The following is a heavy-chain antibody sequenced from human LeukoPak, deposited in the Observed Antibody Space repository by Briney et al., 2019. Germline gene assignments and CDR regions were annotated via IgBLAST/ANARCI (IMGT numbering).Heavy chain of an antibody. CDR2: IIPILGIA. V-gene: IGHV1-69*04. J-gene: IGHJ4*02. D-gene: IGHD3-22*01. CDR1: GGTFSSYA. Sequence: SVKVSCKASGGTFSSYAISWVRQAPGQGLEWMGRIIPILGIANYAQKFQGRVTITADKSTSTAYMELSSLRSEDTAVYSCDRTDYDASGYYYRVFDYWGQGTLVTVSS. CDR3: DRTDYDASGYYYRVFDY.